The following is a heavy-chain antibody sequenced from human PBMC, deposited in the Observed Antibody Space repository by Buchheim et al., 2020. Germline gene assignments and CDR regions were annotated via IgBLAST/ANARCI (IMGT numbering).Heavy chain of an antibody. J-gene: IGHJ4*02. V-gene: IGHV4-59*01. CDR1: GGSISSYY. D-gene: IGHD3-3*01. CDR3: ARGNFWSAY. CDR2: TYYSGST. Sequence: QVQLQESGPGLVKPSETLSLTCTVSGGSISSYYWSWIRQPPGKGLEWIGYTYYSGSTNYNPSLKSRVTISVDTSKNQFSLKLSSVTAADTAVYYCARGNFWSAYWGQGTL.